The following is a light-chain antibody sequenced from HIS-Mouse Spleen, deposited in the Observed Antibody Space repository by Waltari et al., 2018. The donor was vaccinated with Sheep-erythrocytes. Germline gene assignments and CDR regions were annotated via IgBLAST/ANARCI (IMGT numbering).Light chain of an antibody. CDR2: QDS. CDR3: QAWDSSTAWV. Sequence: SYELTQPPSVSVSPGQTASIHCSGDKLGAKYACWYQQKPGQSPVLVIYQDSKRPSGIPERFSGSNSGNTATLTISGTQAMDEADYYCQAWDSSTAWVFGGGTKLTVL. V-gene: IGLV3-1*01. J-gene: IGLJ3*02. CDR1: KLGAKY.